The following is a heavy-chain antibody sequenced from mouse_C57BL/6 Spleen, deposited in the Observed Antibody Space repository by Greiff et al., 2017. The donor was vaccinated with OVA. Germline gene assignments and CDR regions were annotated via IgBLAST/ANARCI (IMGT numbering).Heavy chain of an antibody. Sequence: VQRVESGPELVKPGASVKISCKASGYAFSSSWMNWVKQRPGKGLEWIGRIYPGDGDTNYNGKFKGKATLTADKSSSTAYMQLSSLTSEDSAVYFCARSGYYGGDDWGQGTTRTVSS. V-gene: IGHV1-82*01. J-gene: IGHJ2*01. D-gene: IGHD1-1*01. CDR3: ARSGYYGGDD. CDR1: GYAFSSSW. CDR2: IYPGDGDT.